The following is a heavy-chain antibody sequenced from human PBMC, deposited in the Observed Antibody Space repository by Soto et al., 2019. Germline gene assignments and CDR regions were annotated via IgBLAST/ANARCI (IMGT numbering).Heavy chain of an antibody. CDR1: GFTFKTYA. CDR3: ASDWVPYDFWSPPHGLAV. Sequence: PGGSLRLSCAAYGFTFKTYAMHWVRQAPGKGLEWVAVIAYNGRHMYYRDSVEGRFTVSRDNSRNKVYLEMNSLRSEETAAYSCASDWVPYDFWSPPHGLAVWCRGTTVAVSS. V-gene: IGHV3-30*04. CDR2: IAYNGRHM. D-gene: IGHD3-3*01. J-gene: IGHJ6*04.